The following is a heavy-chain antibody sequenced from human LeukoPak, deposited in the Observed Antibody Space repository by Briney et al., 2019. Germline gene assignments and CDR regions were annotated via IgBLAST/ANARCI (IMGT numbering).Heavy chain of an antibody. V-gene: IGHV3-23*01. J-gene: IGHJ4*02. D-gene: IGHD6-19*01. CDR3: AKDALAVAGTFDY. CDR2: ISGSGGST. Sequence: GGSLRLSCTPSGFTFSSHAMSWVRQAPGKGLEWVSAISGSGGSTYYADSVKGRFTISRDNSKNTLYLQMNSLRAEDTAVYYCAKDALAVAGTFDYWGQGTLVTVSS. CDR1: GFTFSSHA.